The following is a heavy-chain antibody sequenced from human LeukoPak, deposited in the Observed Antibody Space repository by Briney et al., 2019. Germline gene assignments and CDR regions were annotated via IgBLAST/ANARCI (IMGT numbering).Heavy chain of an antibody. Sequence: SETLSLTCAVSGGSISSSNWWSWVRQPPGKGLEWIGEIYHSGSTNYNPSLKSRVTISVDKSKNQFSLKLSSVTAADTAVYYCARDRRGSGRGFDYWGQGTLVTVSS. CDR1: GGSISSSNW. J-gene: IGHJ4*02. CDR2: IYHSGST. V-gene: IGHV4-4*02. CDR3: ARDRRGSGRGFDY. D-gene: IGHD6-19*01.